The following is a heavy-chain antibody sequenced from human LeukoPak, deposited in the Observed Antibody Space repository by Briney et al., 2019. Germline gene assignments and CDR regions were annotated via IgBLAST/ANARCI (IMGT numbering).Heavy chain of an antibody. CDR1: GGSISSGPYY. Sequence: SETLSLTCTVSGGSISSGPYYWGWIRQPPGKGLEWIGNIYYGENTYYNPSLKSRVTISIGPSKNQFYLKLSSLTAADTAVYYCARRDDSSGYHKIFDYWGPGTLVTVSS. V-gene: IGHV4-39*01. D-gene: IGHD3-22*01. CDR3: ARRDDSSGYHKIFDY. CDR2: IYYGENT. J-gene: IGHJ4*02.